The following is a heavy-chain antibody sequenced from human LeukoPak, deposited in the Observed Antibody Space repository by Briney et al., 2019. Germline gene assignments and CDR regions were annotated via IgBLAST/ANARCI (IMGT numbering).Heavy chain of an antibody. CDR2: IKQDGREK. CDR1: GFTFSSYW. J-gene: IGHJ4*02. Sequence: PGGTLSLSCAASGFTFSSYWMSWVRQAPGKGLEWVANIKQDGREKYYVDSVKGGFTTARDNAKNSWYMQMNSLRAEDTAVYYWGREGDGWTGTTRARYDYWGQGTLVTVSS. CDR3: GREGDGWTGTTRARYDY. V-gene: IGHV3-7*01. D-gene: IGHD1-1*01.